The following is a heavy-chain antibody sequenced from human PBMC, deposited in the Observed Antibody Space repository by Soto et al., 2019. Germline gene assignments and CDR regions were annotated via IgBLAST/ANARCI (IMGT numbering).Heavy chain of an antibody. CDR3: ARDHGWDISSCDY. D-gene: IGHD6-13*01. CDR2: IKWNGGGT. Sequence: EVQLVESGGGVVRPGGSLRLSCAASGFTFDDDGMSWSRPAPGKGLEWVTGIKWNGGGTGYADSVKGLYTIYRDNAKNSLYLLMNSLRAEDTALYYCARDHGWDISSCDYWGQGTLVTVSS. V-gene: IGHV3-20*04. J-gene: IGHJ4*02. CDR1: GFTFDDDG.